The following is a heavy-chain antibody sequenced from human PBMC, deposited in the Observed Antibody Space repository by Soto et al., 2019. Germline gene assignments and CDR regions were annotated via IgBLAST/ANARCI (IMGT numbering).Heavy chain of an antibody. Sequence: PGGFLRLSCAASVFTSSSYVMSCVRQAPGKWVEWVSAFSNTGSRTYYAYSVKGRFTISRDNSEYTLYLQSDTLRAEDTAGYYCAKDLDIVGLPAFTYDYGGQEYVVTV. V-gene: IGHV3-23*01. D-gene: IGHD2-2*01. CDR2: FSNTGSRT. CDR3: AKDLDIVGLPAFTYDY. CDR1: VFTSSSYV. J-gene: IGHJ4*01.